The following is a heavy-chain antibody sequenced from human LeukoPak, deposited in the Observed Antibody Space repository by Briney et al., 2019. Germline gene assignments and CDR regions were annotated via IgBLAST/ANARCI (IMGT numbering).Heavy chain of an antibody. Sequence: ASVKVSRKASGYTFTSYDINWVRQATGQGLEWKGWMNPNSGNTGYAQKFQGRVTITRNTSISTAYMELSSLRSEDTAVYYCARWASFDAFDIWGQGTMVTVSS. CDR2: MNPNSGNT. V-gene: IGHV1-8*03. J-gene: IGHJ3*02. CDR1: GYTFTSYD. CDR3: ARWASFDAFDI.